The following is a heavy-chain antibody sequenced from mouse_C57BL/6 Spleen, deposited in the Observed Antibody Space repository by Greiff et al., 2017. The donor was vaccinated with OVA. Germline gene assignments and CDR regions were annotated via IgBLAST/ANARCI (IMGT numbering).Heavy chain of an antibody. CDR2: LYPGDGDT. CDR3: ARGGLRYAMDY. Sequence: VQLQQSGPELVKPGASVKISCKASGYAFSSSWMNWVKQRPGKGLEWIGRLYPGDGDTTYTGKFKGKATLTADKSSSTAYMQLSSLTSEDSAVYVCARGGLRYAMDYWGQGTSVTVSS. D-gene: IGHD2-4*01. J-gene: IGHJ4*01. CDR1: GYAFSSSW. V-gene: IGHV1-82*01.